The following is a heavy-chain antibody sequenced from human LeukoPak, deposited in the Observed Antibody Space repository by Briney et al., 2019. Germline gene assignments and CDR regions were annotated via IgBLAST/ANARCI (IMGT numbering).Heavy chain of an antibody. CDR2: ISSSSSYI. V-gene: IGHV3-21*01. CDR1: GFTFSSYS. D-gene: IGHD2-2*01. J-gene: IGHJ4*02. Sequence: GGSLRLSCAASGFTFSSYSMNWVRQAQGKGLEWVSSISSSSSYIYYADSVKGRFTISRDNAKNSLYLQMNSLRAEDTAVYYCASKVGYQLLGGYWGQGTPVTVSS. CDR3: ASKVGYQLLGGY.